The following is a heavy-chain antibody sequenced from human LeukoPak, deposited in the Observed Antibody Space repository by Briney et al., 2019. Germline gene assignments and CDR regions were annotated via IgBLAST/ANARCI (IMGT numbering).Heavy chain of an antibody. Sequence: SETLSLTLTVSCVSISSYYWSWIRQPPRKRLEWIGHIYYSGGHNYIPSLKRRVTISVDTSKHPFSLKLSSVTAADTAVYYCARGYGSSWYVYWGQGTLVTVSS. CDR2: IYYSGGH. J-gene: IGHJ4*02. CDR3: ARGYGSSWYVY. D-gene: IGHD6-13*01. CDR1: CVSISSYY. V-gene: IGHV4-59*01.